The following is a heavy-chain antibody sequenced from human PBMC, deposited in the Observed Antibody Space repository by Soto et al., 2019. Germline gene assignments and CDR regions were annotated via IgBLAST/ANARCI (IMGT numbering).Heavy chain of an antibody. CDR1: GFTFSSYG. CDR2: IWYDGSNK. J-gene: IGHJ6*03. V-gene: IGHV3-33*01. CDR3: ARDRLYCSSTSCQGAAYYMDV. D-gene: IGHD2-2*01. Sequence: GGSLRLSCAASGFTFSSYGMHWVRQAPGKGLEWVAVIWYDGSNKYYADSVKGRFTISRDNSKNTLYLQMNSLRAEDTAVYYCARDRLYCSSTSCQGAAYYMDVWGKGTTVTVSS.